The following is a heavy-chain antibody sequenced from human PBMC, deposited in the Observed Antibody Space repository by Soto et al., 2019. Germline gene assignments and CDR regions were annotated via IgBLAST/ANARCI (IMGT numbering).Heavy chain of an antibody. D-gene: IGHD6-13*01. CDR3: ARVIAAAGNYYYYGMDV. V-gene: IGHV6-1*01. CDR2: TYYRSKWYN. Sequence: SQTLSLTCAISGDSVSSNSAAWNWIRQSPSRGLEWLGRTYYRSKWYNDYAVSVKSRITINPDTSKNQFSLQLNSVTPEDTAVYYCARVIAAAGNYYYYGMDVWGQGITVTVSS. CDR1: GDSVSSNSAA. J-gene: IGHJ6*02.